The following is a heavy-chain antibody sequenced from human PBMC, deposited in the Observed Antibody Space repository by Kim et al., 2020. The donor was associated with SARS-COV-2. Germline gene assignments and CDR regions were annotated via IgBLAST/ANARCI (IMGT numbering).Heavy chain of an antibody. J-gene: IGHJ4*01. V-gene: IGHV4-34*01. D-gene: IGHD3-10*01. Sequence: SETLSLTCAVYGGSFSGYYWSWIRQLPGKGLEWIGEINHSGSTNYNPSLKSRVTISVDTSKNQFSLKLSSVTAADTAVYYCARKESYLARRALGVDYWG. CDR1: GGSFSGYY. CDR3: ARKESYLARRALGVDY. CDR2: INHSGST.